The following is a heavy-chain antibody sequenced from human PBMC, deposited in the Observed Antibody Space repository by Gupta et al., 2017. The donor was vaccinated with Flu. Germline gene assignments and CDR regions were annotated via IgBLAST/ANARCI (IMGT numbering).Heavy chain of an antibody. D-gene: IGHD5-18*01. J-gene: IGHJ6*02. CDR3: ATTAMDYYYYGMDV. CDR1: GGTFSTYS. V-gene: IGHV1-69*01. CDR2: IIPIFGTA. Sequence: QVQLVQSGAEVKKPGSSVQVSCKASGGTFSTYSISWLRQAPGQGLEWMGGIIPIFGTANYAQKFQGRVTITADESTSTAYMELSSLRSEDTAVYYCATTAMDYYYYGMDVWGQGTTVTVSS.